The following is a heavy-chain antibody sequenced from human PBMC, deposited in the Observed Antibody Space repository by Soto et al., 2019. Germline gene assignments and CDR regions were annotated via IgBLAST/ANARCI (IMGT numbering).Heavy chain of an antibody. CDR1: GFTFSSYA. D-gene: IGHD2-15*01. Sequence: QVQLVESGGGVVQPGRSLRLSCAASGFTFSSYAMHWVRQAPGKGLEWVAVISYDGSNKYYADSVKGRFTISRDNSKNTXXLXMXXLRAEDTAVYYCARDPSDIVVVVAATPFEAYYFDYWGQGTLVTVSS. V-gene: IGHV3-30-3*01. CDR3: ARDPSDIVVVVAATPFEAYYFDY. J-gene: IGHJ4*02. CDR2: ISYDGSNK.